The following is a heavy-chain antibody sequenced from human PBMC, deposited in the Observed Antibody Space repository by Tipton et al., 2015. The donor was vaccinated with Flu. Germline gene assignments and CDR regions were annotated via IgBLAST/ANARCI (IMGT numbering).Heavy chain of an antibody. D-gene: IGHD3-22*01. CDR3: AGGDAYDSGGYYPFFAY. Sequence: TLSLTCTVSGGSMSSYYWSWIRQSPGKGLEWIGNIYYSGSPNYDPSLKSRVTISVDMSKNQFSLKLNSVTAADTAVYYCAGGDAYDSGGYYPFFAYWGQGSLVAVSS. J-gene: IGHJ4*02. V-gene: IGHV4-59*01. CDR2: IYYSGSP. CDR1: GGSMSSYY.